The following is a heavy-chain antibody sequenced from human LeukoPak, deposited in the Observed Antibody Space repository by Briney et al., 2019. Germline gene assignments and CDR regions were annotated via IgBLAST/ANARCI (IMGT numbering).Heavy chain of an antibody. J-gene: IGHJ4*02. D-gene: IGHD3-16*01. V-gene: IGHV3-7*01. CDR2: IKEDESAK. CDR3: ARAVDVADY. Sequence: GGSLRLSCVASGFIFTDHWMSWVRQAPGKGLNWVANIKEDESAKFYADSVRGRFTISRDNAKNSVYLEMNNLRVEDTAVYYCARAVDVADYWGRGTLVTVSS. CDR1: GFIFTDHW.